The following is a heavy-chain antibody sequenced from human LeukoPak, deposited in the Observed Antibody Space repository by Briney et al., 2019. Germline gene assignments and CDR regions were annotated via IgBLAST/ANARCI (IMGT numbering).Heavy chain of an antibody. D-gene: IGHD6-13*01. CDR2: IYYSGST. Sequence: PSETLSLTCTVSGGSISSYYWSWIRQPPGKGLEWIGYIYYSGSTNYNPSLKSRVTISVDTSKNQFSLKLSSVTAADTAVYYCARHGVSDSSSWYAEYFQHWGQGTLVTVSS. V-gene: IGHV4-59*08. CDR3: ARHGVSDSSSWYAEYFQH. CDR1: GGSISSYY. J-gene: IGHJ1*01.